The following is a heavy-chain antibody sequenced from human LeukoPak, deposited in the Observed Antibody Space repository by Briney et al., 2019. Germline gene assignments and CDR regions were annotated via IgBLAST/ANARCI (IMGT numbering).Heavy chain of an antibody. D-gene: IGHD3-16*02. J-gene: IGHJ4*02. CDR1: GGTFSSYA. Sequence: ASVKVSCKASGGTFSSYAISWVLQAPGQGLEWMGGIIPIFGTANYAQKFQGRVTITTDESTSTAYMELSSLRSEDTAVYYCARQTDYDYVWGSYRSGFDYWGQGTLVTVSS. CDR3: ARQTDYDYVWGSYRSGFDY. V-gene: IGHV1-69*05. CDR2: IIPIFGTA.